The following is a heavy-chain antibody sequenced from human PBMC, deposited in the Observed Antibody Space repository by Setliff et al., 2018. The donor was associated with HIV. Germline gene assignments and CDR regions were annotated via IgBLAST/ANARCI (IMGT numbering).Heavy chain of an antibody. V-gene: IGHV4-39*01. D-gene: IGHD3-22*01. J-gene: IGHJ4*02. CDR1: GDSISSSSYY. CDR2: IYYSGST. CDR3: ASLPPLYDSSGYYFDY. Sequence: SETLSLTCSVSGDSISSSSYYWGWIRQPPGKGLEWIGSIYYSGSTYYNPSLNSRVTISVDASENQFSLKLSSVTAADTAVYYCASLPPLYDSSGYYFDYWGQGTLVTVSS.